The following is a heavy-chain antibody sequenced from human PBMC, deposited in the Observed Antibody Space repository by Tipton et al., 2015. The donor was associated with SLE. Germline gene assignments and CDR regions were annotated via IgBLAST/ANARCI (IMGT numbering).Heavy chain of an antibody. J-gene: IGHJ4*02. Sequence: TLSLTCTVFGGSISSYYWSWIRQPAGKGPEGIGQIHSSGRTTYNPSLKRRFSISVDMSKNQVSLKLRSVTAADTALYYWARHFSGSYSLGYWGQGKLVTVSS. V-gene: IGHV4-4*07. CDR1: GGSISSYY. CDR3: ARHFSGSYSLGY. CDR2: IHSSGRT. D-gene: IGHD1-26*01.